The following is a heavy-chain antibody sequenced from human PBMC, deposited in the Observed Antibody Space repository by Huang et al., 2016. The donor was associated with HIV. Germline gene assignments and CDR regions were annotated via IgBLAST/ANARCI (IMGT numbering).Heavy chain of an antibody. Sequence: QVRLEQWGAGLVRPSGTLSLTCAIYGVPINSNYWNWVRQSPGGGLEWIGEINQSGKTNCKPALQSRVSVALDTSKNQLSLTMTSVTVADTAVYYCAREVAGPSEWFSVFYFDLWGQGTPVAVS. CDR3: AREVAGPSEWFSVFYFDL. J-gene: IGHJ5*02. D-gene: IGHD3-9*01. CDR1: GVPINSNY. CDR2: INQSGKT. V-gene: IGHV4-34*02.